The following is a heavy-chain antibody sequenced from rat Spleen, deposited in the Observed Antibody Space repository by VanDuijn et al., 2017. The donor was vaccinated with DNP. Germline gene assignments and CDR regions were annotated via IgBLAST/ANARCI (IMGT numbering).Heavy chain of an antibody. CDR2: IWGGGST. Sequence: QVQLEESGPGLVQPSQTLSLTCIVSGFSLTGNSVHWVRQPPGKGLEWVGTIWGGGSTDYNSARKFRLTISRDTSKSQVFLQMTSLQTEDTAIYFCTRSRIIRGPGIMDAWGQGTSVTVSS. D-gene: IGHD4-3*01. J-gene: IGHJ4*01. V-gene: IGHV2-1*01. CDR3: TRSRIIRGPGIMDA. CDR1: GFSLTGNS.